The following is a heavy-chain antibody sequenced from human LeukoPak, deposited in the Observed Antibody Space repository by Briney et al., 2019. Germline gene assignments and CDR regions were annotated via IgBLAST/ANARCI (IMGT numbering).Heavy chain of an antibody. D-gene: IGHD3-22*01. CDR1: GGSFSGYY. V-gene: IGHV4-34*01. Sequence: SETLSLTCAVYGGSFSGYYWSWVRQPPGKGLEWIGEINHSGSTNYNPSLKSRVTISVDTSKNQFSLKLSSVTAADTAVYYCARGRAGYDSSGYPRRYYYYTDVWGKGTTVTVSS. J-gene: IGHJ6*03. CDR2: INHSGST. CDR3: ARGRAGYDSSGYPRRYYYYTDV.